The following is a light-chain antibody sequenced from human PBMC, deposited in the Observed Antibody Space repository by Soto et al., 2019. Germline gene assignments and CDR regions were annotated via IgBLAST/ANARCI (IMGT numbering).Light chain of an antibody. V-gene: IGLV1-44*01. Sequence: QSVLTQSPSASRTPGQRVTISCSGSSSDIGSNPVHWYQQLPGSAPELLIHNNHQRPAGVPDRFSASKSGTSASLAIGGLQSEDEADYYCASWDDSLSGVLFGGGTKLTVL. J-gene: IGLJ2*01. CDR1: SSDIGSNP. CDR2: NNH. CDR3: ASWDDSLSGVL.